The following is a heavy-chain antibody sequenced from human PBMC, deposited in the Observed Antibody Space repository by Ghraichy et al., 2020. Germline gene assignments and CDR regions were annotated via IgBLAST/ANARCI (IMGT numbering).Heavy chain of an antibody. V-gene: IGHV3-33*01. CDR1: GFIFSSYG. J-gene: IGHJ6*02. D-gene: IGHD4-23*01. CDR2: IWYNGNKK. CDR3: ARGSAVVRFYYYAGLAV. Sequence: GGSLRLSCAASGFIFSSYGMHWVRQAPGKGLEWVAVIWYNGNKKYYGDSVKGRFTISRDNSKNTLYLQMNSLRDEDTAVYYCARGSAVVRFYYYAGLAVWGQGTTATVSS.